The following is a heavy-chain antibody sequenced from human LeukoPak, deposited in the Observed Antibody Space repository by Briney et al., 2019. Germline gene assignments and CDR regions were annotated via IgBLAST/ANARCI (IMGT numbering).Heavy chain of an antibody. Sequence: PGGSLRLSCAASGFTFNIHAMTWVRQAPGKGLECVAVIGGSADDIYYADSVKGRFTVSRDDSKNTVFLQMNSLRDDDTAVYYCAKDATPRNSVWDYFDHWGQGILVTVSS. J-gene: IGHJ4*02. V-gene: IGHV3-23*01. CDR1: GFTFNIHA. CDR3: AKDATPRNSVWDYFDH. D-gene: IGHD3-16*01. CDR2: IGGSADDI.